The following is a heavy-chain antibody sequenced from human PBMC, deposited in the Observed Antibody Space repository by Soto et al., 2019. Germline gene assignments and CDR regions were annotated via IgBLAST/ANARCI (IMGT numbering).Heavy chain of an antibody. D-gene: IGHD2-15*01. CDR2: IYYSGST. CDR1: GGSISSSSYY. CDR3: ASSVVVVAAATGAFDI. Sequence: QLQLQESGPGLVKPSETLSLTCTVSGGSISSSSYYWGWIRQPPGKGLEWIGSIYYSGSTYYNPSLKSRVTISVDTSKNQFSLKLSSVTAADTAVYYCASSVVVVAAATGAFDIWGQGTMVTVSS. J-gene: IGHJ3*02. V-gene: IGHV4-39*01.